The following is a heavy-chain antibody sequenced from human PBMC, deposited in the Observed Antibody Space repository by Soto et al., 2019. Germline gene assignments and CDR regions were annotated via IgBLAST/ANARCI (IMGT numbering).Heavy chain of an antibody. CDR2: INAGNGNT. J-gene: IGHJ4*02. CDR3: ASSGSYWGIDY. V-gene: IGHV1-3*05. D-gene: IGHD1-26*01. Sequence: QVQLVQSGAEEKKPGAALNVSCKASGYTFTSYAMHWVRQAPGQRLEWMGWINAGNGNTKYSQKFQGRVTITRDTSASTAYMELSSLRSEDTAVYYCASSGSYWGIDYWGQGTLVTVSS. CDR1: GYTFTSYA.